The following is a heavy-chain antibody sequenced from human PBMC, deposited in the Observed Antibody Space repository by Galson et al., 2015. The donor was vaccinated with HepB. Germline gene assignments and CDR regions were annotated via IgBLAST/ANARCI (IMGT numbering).Heavy chain of an antibody. D-gene: IGHD6-13*01. CDR1: GFTFSSYA. CDR3: AKVLTSSSSWYGYYYGMDV. Sequence: SLRLSCAASGFTFSSYAMSWVRQAPGKGLEWVSAISGSGGSTYYADSVKGRFTISRDNSKNTLYLQMNSLRAEDTAVYYCAKVLTSSSSWYGYYYGMDVWGQGTTVTVSS. CDR2: ISGSGGST. V-gene: IGHV3-23*01. J-gene: IGHJ6*02.